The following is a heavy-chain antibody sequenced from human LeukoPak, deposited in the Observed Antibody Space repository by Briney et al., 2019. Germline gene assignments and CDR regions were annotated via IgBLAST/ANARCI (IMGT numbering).Heavy chain of an antibody. CDR2: ISYDGSNK. J-gene: IGHJ6*02. D-gene: IGHD6-19*01. V-gene: IGHV3-30*18. CDR3: AKEEGIAVAGTFYYGMDV. CDR1: GFTFSSYG. Sequence: GGSLRLSCAASGFTFSSYGMHCVRQAPGKGLEWMAVISYDGSNKYYADSVKGRFTISRDNSKNTLYLQMNSLRAEDTAVYYCAKEEGIAVAGTFYYGMDVWGQGTTVTVSS.